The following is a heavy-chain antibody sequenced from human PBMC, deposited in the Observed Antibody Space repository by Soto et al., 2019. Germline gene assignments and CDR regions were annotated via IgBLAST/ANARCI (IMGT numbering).Heavy chain of an antibody. Sequence: ASVKVSCKASGYTFTSYAMHWVRQAPGQRLEWMGWINAGNGNTKYSQKFQGRVTITRDTSASTAYMELSSLRSEDTAVYYCARDWDYYGSGSSTNWFDPWGQGTLVTVSS. CDR1: GYTFTSYA. V-gene: IGHV1-3*01. CDR2: INAGNGNT. D-gene: IGHD3-10*01. J-gene: IGHJ5*02. CDR3: ARDWDYYGSGSSTNWFDP.